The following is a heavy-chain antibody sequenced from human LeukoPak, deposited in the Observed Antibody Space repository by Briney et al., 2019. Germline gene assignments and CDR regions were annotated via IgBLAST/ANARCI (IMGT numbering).Heavy chain of an antibody. D-gene: IGHD2-15*01. CDR2: ISYDGSNK. V-gene: IGHV3-30-3*01. J-gene: IGHJ6*02. CDR1: GFTFSSYA. CDR3: ARDQGCSGGSCYSAGMDV. Sequence: PGRSLRLSCAASGFTFSSYAMHWVRQAPGKGLEWVAVISYDGSNKYHADSVKGRFTISRDNSKNTLYLQMNSLRAEDTAVYYCARDQGCSGGSCYSAGMDVWGQGTTVTVSS.